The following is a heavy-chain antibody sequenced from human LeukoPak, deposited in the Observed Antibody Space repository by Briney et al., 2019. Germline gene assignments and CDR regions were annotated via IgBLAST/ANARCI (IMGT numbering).Heavy chain of an antibody. CDR1: GFTFSRNS. D-gene: IGHD1-1*01. CDR2: ISSSSSTI. V-gene: IGHV3-48*01. CDR3: AKVNWDDAFDI. J-gene: IGHJ3*02. Sequence: GGSLRLSCAASGFTFSRNSMNWVRQAPGKGLEWVSYISSSSSTIYYADSVKGRFTISRDNAKNSLYLQMNSLRADDTAVYYCAKVNWDDAFDIWGQGTMVTVSS.